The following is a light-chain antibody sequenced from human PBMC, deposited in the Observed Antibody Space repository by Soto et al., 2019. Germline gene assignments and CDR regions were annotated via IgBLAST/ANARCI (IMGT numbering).Light chain of an antibody. Sequence: IHLTHSPSRLSASIGYGFTKIVRASHDISTYLAWYQQKPGKAPKLLIYEASTLQSGVPSRFSGSGSGTEFTLTISSLQPDDFATYYCQHYNSYSEAFGQGTKVDIK. V-gene: IGKV1-9*01. J-gene: IGKJ1*01. CDR1: HDISTY. CDR3: QHYNSYSEA. CDR2: EAS.